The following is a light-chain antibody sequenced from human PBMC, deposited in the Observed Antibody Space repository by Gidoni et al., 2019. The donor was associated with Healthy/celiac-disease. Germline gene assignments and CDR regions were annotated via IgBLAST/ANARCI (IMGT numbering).Light chain of an antibody. CDR2: AAS. CDR1: QGISSY. J-gene: IGKJ3*01. V-gene: IGKV1-9*01. CDR3: QQLNSYPRGFT. Sequence: IQLTQSPSFLSASVGDRVTITCRASQGISSYLAWYQQKPGKAPKLLIYAASTLQSGVPSRFSGSGSGTEFTLTISSLQPEDVATYNCQQLNSYPRGFTFGPGTKVDIK.